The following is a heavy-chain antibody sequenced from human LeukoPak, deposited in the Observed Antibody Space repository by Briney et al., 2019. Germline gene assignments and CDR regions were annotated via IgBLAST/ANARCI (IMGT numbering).Heavy chain of an antibody. CDR1: GYTFTCYY. J-gene: IGHJ4*02. D-gene: IGHD1-26*01. CDR3: ARDLRWELQGTTPLDY. Sequence: ASVKVSCKASGYTFTCYYMHWVRQAPGQGLEWMGIINPSGGSTSYAQKFQGRVTMTRDTSTSTVYMELSSLRSEDTAVYYCARDLRWELQGTTPLDYWGQGTLVTVSS. CDR2: INPSGGST. V-gene: IGHV1-46*01.